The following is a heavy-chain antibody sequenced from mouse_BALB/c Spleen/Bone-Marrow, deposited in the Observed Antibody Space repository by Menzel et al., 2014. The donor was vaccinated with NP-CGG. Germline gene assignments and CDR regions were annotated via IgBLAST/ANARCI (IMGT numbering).Heavy chain of an antibody. D-gene: IGHD2-10*02. Sequence: VQRVESGAELVRPGASVKLSCKASGYSFTSYWLNWVKQRPGQGLEWIGMIHPSDSETRLNQKFKDKATLTVDKSSSTAYMQLSSPTSEDSAVYYCAYGNSVYHFDYWGQGTTLTVSS. V-gene: IGHV1-74*01. J-gene: IGHJ2*01. CDR3: AYGNSVYHFDY. CDR2: IHPSDSET. CDR1: GYSFTSYW.